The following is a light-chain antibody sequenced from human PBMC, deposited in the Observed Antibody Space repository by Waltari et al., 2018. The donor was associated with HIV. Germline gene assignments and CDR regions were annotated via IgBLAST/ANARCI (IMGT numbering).Light chain of an antibody. Sequence: ERVMTQSPTTLSVSPGERATLSCRASQTVDSDLAWYQKRPGQPPRLLISGASTRATGIPARFSGSGSGTEFTLTINSLQSEDFAVYYCQQYNNWPYTFGQGTRLDIK. CDR3: QQYNNWPYT. CDR2: GAS. CDR1: QTVDSD. V-gene: IGKV3-15*01. J-gene: IGKJ2*01.